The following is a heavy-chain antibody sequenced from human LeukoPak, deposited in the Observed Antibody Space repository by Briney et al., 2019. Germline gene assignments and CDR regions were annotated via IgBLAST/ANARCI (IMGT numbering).Heavy chain of an antibody. CDR1: GGSISSYY. CDR2: IYYSGST. Sequence: SETLSLTCTVSGGSISSYYWSWIRQPPGKGLEWIRYIYYSGSTNYNPSLKSRVTISVDTSKNQFSLKLSSVTAADTAVYYCAKVLNYRGSGYFDYWGQGTLVTVSS. CDR3: AKVLNYRGSGYFDY. J-gene: IGHJ4*02. V-gene: IGHV4-59*01. D-gene: IGHD3-10*01.